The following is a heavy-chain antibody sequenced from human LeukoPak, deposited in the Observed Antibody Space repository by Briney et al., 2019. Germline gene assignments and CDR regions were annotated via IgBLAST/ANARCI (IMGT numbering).Heavy chain of an antibody. CDR2: IYHSGTT. CDR1: GGSISNNNW. J-gene: IGHJ5*02. V-gene: IGHV4-4*02. D-gene: IGHD3-10*01. CDR3: AIKPPSGWFGTGWLDP. Sequence: SETLSLACSVSGGSISNNNWWSWVRQSPGKGLEWIGNIYHSGTTHYNPSLKSRATISVDKSKNQFSLKLNSVTAADTAVYYCAIKPPSGWFGTGWLDPWGQGTLVTVSS.